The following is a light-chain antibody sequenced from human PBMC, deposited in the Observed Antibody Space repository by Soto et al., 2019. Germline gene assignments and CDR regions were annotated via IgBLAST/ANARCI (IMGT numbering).Light chain of an antibody. V-gene: IGKV1-39*01. CDR1: QSISSY. CDR2: AAS. CDR3: QQRSDWPRT. Sequence: DIQMTQSPSSLSASVGDRVTITCRASQSISSYLNWYQQKPGKAPKLLIYAASSLQSGVPSRFSGSGSGTDFSLTISSLEPEDFAVYYCQQRSDWPRTFGQGTKVDNK. J-gene: IGKJ1*01.